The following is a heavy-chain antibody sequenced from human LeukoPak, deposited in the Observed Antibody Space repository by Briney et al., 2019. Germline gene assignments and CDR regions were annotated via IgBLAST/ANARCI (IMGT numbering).Heavy chain of an antibody. J-gene: IGHJ4*02. V-gene: IGHV3-21*01. CDR2: ISSSSSYI. CDR3: ARALYDFWSGYTTYFDY. CDR1: GFTFSSYS. Sequence: GGSLRLSCAASGFTFSSYSMNWVRQAPGKGLEWVSSISSSSSYIYYADSVKGRFTISRDNAKNSLYLQMNSLRVEDTSVYYCARALYDFWSGYTTYFDYWGQGALVTVSS. D-gene: IGHD3-3*01.